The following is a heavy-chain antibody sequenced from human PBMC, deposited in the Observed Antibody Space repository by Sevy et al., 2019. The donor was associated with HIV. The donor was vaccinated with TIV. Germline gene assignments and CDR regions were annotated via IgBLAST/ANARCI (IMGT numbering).Heavy chain of an antibody. CDR1: GFTFSSYA. CDR2: ISGSGGST. J-gene: IGHJ6*03. CDR3: VKAASSSPSGGGYYYYIDV. V-gene: IGHV3-23*01. Sequence: GGSLRHSCAASGFTFSSYAMSWVRQAPGKGLEWVSAISGSGGSTYYADSVKGRFTISRDNSKNTRYLQMNSLRAEDTAVYYCVKAASSSPSGGGYYYYIDVRGQGTTVTVSS. D-gene: IGHD6-6*01.